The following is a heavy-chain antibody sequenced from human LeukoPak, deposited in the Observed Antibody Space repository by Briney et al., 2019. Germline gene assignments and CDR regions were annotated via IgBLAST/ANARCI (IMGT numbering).Heavy chain of an antibody. J-gene: IGHJ6*03. V-gene: IGHV4-34*01. CDR3: ARRLKPRGTVTTNYYMDV. D-gene: IGHD4-17*01. Sequence: SETLSLTCAVYGGSFSDYWWTWIRQSPGKGLEWIGEVNHSGRTNYNPSLKSRVSISVDRSKKQFSLKLTSVTAADTAVYYCARRLKPRGTVTTNYYMDVWGKGTTVTISS. CDR1: GGSFSDYW. CDR2: VNHSGRT.